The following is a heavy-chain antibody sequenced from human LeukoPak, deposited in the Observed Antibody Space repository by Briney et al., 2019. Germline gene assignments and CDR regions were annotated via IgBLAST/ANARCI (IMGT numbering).Heavy chain of an antibody. V-gene: IGHV1-58*02. CDR2: IAVGSGDT. CDR3: AAGLKLNSNWYYSPLDWYFDL. D-gene: IGHD6-13*01. Sequence: GASVKVSCKASGFTFTSTAMQWVRQARGQRLEWIGWIAVGSGDTNYAQKLQERVTISRDMSTSTAYMKLSSLRSEDTAVYYCAAGLKLNSNWYYSPLDWYFDLWGRGTLVTVSS. CDR1: GFTFTSTA. J-gene: IGHJ2*01.